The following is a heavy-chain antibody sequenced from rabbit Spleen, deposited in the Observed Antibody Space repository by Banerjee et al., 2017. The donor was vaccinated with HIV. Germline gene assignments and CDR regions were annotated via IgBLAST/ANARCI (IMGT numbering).Heavy chain of an antibody. V-gene: IGHV1S69*01. Sequence: QAVEESGGRLVTPGTPLTLTCTVSGFSLSSNAISWVRQAPGEGLEWIGSVTISGTTYFAGWTEGRFTIAKTSSTTVDLKMTSLTTEDTATYFCARNLPYDGSSYPEIWGPGTLVTVS. D-gene: IGHD8-1*01. CDR1: GFSLSSNA. CDR2: VTISGTT. CDR3: ARNLPYDGSSYPEI. J-gene: IGHJ4*02.